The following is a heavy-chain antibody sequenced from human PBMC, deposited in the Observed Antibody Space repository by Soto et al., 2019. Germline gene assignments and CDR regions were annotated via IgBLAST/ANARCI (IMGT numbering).Heavy chain of an antibody. CDR2: ISYDGSYK. V-gene: IGHV3-30-3*01. CDR3: ARGGSGGAGDAFDI. D-gene: IGHD3-16*01. J-gene: IGHJ3*02. Sequence: QVQLVESGGGVVQPGRSLRLSCAASGFTFSSYAMHWVRQAPGKGLEWVAVISYDGSYKYYADSVKGRFTISRDNXXNTLYLQMNSLRAEDTAVYYCARGGSGGAGDAFDIWGQGTMVTVSS. CDR1: GFTFSSYA.